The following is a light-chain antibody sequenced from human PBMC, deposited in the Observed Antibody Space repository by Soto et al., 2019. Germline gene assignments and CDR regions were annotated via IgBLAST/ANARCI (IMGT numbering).Light chain of an antibody. J-gene: IGKJ1*01. V-gene: IGKV3-20*01. CDR1: KRVNSAC. Sequence: EHVTPPPPGPPSSSPGRRATLSRSTGKRVNSACLAWYQHRRGKAPRLLIYGASSMATGVPARFSGSGSGTEFTLTISSLQPEDFALYYCQQYSYSPWTFGRGAKVDIK. CDR2: GAS. CDR3: QQYSYSPWT.